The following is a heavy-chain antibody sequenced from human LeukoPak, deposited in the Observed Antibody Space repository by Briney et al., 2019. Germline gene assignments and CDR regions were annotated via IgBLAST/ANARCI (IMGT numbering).Heavy chain of an antibody. D-gene: IGHD6-19*01. J-gene: IGHJ6*03. Sequence: GASVKVSCKASGYTFTGYYMHWVRQAPGQGLEWMGWINPNSGGTNYAQKFQGRVTMTRDTSISTAYMELSRLRSDDTAVYYCAREVAVAGPYYMDVWGKGTTVTVSS. CDR2: INPNSGGT. CDR1: GYTFTGYY. V-gene: IGHV1-2*02. CDR3: AREVAVAGPYYMDV.